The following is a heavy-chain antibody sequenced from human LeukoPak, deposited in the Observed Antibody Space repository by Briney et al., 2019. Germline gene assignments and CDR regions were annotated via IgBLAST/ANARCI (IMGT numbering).Heavy chain of an antibody. D-gene: IGHD7-27*01. CDR3: ARELVSLGTGYFDL. V-gene: IGHV3-23*01. CDR1: GFSFGTFG. CDR2: ITGSSTWT. J-gene: IGHJ2*01. Sequence: LGGSLILSCEASGFSFGTFGMTWVRQAPGKGLEWVSGITGSSTWTYYADSVRGRFTISRDNSKNSHHLQMNNLTADDTAIYHCARELVSLGTGYFDLWGRGTLVTVAS.